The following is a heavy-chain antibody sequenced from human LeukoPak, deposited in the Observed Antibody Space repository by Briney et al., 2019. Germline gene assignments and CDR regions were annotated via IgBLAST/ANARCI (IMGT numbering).Heavy chain of an antibody. D-gene: IGHD3-3*01. CDR2: INHTGST. Sequence: KASGTLSLTCAVSGGSISSSNWWSWVRQPPGKGLEWIGEINHTGSTNYNPSLKSRVRISVDTSKNQFSLKLSSVTAADTAVYYCARAGYYDFWSGYYRYNWFDPWGQGTLVTVSS. V-gene: IGHV4-4*02. J-gene: IGHJ5*02. CDR3: ARAGYYDFWSGYYRYNWFDP. CDR1: GGSISSSNW.